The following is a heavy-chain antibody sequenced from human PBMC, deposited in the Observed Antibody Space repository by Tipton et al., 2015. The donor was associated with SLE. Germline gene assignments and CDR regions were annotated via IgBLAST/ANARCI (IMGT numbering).Heavy chain of an antibody. V-gene: IGHV3-30*03. CDR2: ISYDGSNK. J-gene: IGHJ6*02. Sequence: SLRLSCAASGFTFSSYGMHWVRQAPGKGLEWVAVISYDGSNKYYADSVKGRFTISRDNAKNSLYLQMNSLRAEDTAVYYCARHVLMDYDFWSDTGMDVWGQGTTVTVSS. CDR3: ARHVLMDYDFWSDTGMDV. D-gene: IGHD3-3*01. CDR1: GFTFSSYG.